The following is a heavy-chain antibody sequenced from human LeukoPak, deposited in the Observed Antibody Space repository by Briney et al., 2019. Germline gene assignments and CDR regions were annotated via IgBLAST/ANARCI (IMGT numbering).Heavy chain of an antibody. CDR2: IYSGGGT. CDR3: ARDGYDILTGYYMCDY. CDR1: GFTVSSNY. Sequence: GGSLRLSCAASGFTVSSNYMSWVRQAPGKGLEWVSVIYSGGGTYYADSVKGRFTISRDNSKNTLYLQMNSLRAEDTAVYYCARDGYDILTGYYMCDYWGQGTLVTVSS. J-gene: IGHJ4*02. D-gene: IGHD3-9*01. V-gene: IGHV3-53*01.